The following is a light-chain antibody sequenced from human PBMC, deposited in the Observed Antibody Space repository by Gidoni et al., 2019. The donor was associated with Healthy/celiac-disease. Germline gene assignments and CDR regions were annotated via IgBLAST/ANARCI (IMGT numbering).Light chain of an antibody. CDR1: QSVSSY. V-gene: IGKV3-11*01. CDR3: QQRRNWPPLT. Sequence: EIVLTQSPATLSLSPGERATLSCRASQSVSSYLAWYQQKPGQSPRLLIYDAANRAAGIQARFSGSGSGTDFTLNISSLEAEDFAVYYCQQRRNWPPLTFGGGTKVEIK. CDR2: DAA. J-gene: IGKJ4*01.